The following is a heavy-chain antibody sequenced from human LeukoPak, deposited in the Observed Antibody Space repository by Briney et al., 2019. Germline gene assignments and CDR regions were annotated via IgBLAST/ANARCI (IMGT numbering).Heavy chain of an antibody. CDR1: GFTVSSNY. D-gene: IGHD3-22*01. Sequence: PGGSLRLSCAASGFTVSSNYMSWVRQAPGKGLEWVSVIYSGGSTYYADSVKGRFTISRDNSKNTLYLQMNSLRAEDTAVYYCASSERPYYYDSSGYQTYAFDYWGQGTLVTVSS. J-gene: IGHJ4*02. V-gene: IGHV3-66*01. CDR2: IYSGGST. CDR3: ASSERPYYYDSSGYQTYAFDY.